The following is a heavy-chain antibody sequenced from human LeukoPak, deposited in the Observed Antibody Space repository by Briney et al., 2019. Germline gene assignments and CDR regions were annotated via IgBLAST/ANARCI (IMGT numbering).Heavy chain of an antibody. CDR3: ARQALSPSAYDFWSGSEDAFDI. V-gene: IGHV4-39*01. D-gene: IGHD3-3*01. Sequence: PSETLSLTCTVSGGSISSSSYYWGWIRPPPGKGLEWIGSIYYSGSTYYNPSLKSRVTISVDTSKNQFSLKLSSVIAADTAVYYCARQALSPSAYDFWSGSEDAFDIWGQGTMVTVSS. CDR1: GGSISSSSYY. J-gene: IGHJ3*02. CDR2: IYYSGST.